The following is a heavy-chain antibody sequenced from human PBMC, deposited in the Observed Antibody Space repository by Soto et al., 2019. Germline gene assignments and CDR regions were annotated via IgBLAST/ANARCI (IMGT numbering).Heavy chain of an antibody. Sequence: QVQLVQSGAEVKKPGSSVKVSCKASGGTFSSYAISWVRQAPGQGLEWMGGIIPIFATANYAQKFQDRVTITADESTSTAYLELSSLRSEDTAVDYCARIYCSSTSCPYYYGMDVWGQGTTVTVSS. V-gene: IGHV1-69*01. CDR3: ARIYCSSTSCPYYYGMDV. D-gene: IGHD2-2*01. CDR2: IIPIFATA. CDR1: GGTFSSYA. J-gene: IGHJ6*02.